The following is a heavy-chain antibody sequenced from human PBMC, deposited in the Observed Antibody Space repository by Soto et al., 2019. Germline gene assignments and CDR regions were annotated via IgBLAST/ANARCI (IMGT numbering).Heavy chain of an antibody. CDR1: GDTLTDLS. D-gene: IGHD2-15*01. Sequence: SVKVTCEVSGDTLTDLSMRWVRHAPGNGLEWMGGFEPEDGETIYAQKFQGRVTMTEDTSTDTAYMELSSLRSEDTAVYYCATEWYCSGGSCFTLDYWGQGTLVTVSS. CDR3: ATEWYCSGGSCFTLDY. CDR2: FEPEDGET. V-gene: IGHV1-24*01. J-gene: IGHJ4*02.